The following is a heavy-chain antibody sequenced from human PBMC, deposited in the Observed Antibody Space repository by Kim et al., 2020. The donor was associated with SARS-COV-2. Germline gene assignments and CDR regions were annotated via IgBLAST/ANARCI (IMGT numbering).Heavy chain of an antibody. CDR2: INPGGGST. CDR1: GYTFTSYY. Sequence: ASVKVSCKASGYTFTSYYIHWVRQAPGQGLEWMGIINPGGGSTNYAQKFQGRVTMTRDTSTSTVYMELSSLRSEDTAVYYCARDFSYYDNSDYNYFDYWGQGTLVTVSS. J-gene: IGHJ4*02. D-gene: IGHD3-22*01. CDR3: ARDFSYYDNSDYNYFDY. V-gene: IGHV1-46*01.